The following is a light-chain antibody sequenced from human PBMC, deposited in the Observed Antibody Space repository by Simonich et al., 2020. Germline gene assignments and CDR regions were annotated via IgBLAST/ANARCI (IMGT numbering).Light chain of an antibody. CDR3: QQFNSYPLT. J-gene: IGKJ4*01. V-gene: IGKV1-39*01. CDR1: QSLSSY. CDR2: AAS. Sequence: DIQMTQSPSSLSASVGNRVTITCRASQSLSSYLNWYQQKPGKAPKLLIYAASSLQSGVPSRFSGSGSGTDFTLTISSLQPEDFATYYCQQFNSYPLTFGGGTKVEIK.